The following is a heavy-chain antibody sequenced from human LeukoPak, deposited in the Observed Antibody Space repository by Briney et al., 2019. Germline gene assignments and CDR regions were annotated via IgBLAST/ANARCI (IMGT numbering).Heavy chain of an antibody. CDR3: ARQIIPYYMDV. CDR1: GGSISSGGYY. Sequence: PSETLSLTCTVSGGSISSGGYYWSWIRQPAGKGLEWIGRIYTSGSTNYNPSLKSRVTISVDTSKNQLSLKLSSVTAADTAVYYCARQIIPYYMDVWGKGTTVTVSS. CDR2: IYTSGST. J-gene: IGHJ6*03. D-gene: IGHD2-21*01. V-gene: IGHV4-61*02.